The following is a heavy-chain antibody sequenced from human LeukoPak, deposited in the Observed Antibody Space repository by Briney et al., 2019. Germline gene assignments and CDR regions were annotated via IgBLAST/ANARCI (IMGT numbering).Heavy chain of an antibody. CDR2: IYAGGTT. CDR3: AREGYASGTRYGMDV. D-gene: IGHD3-10*01. CDR1: GFPVTNNY. V-gene: IGHV3-66*01. J-gene: IGHJ6*02. Sequence: GGSLRLSFAASGFPVTNNYMSWVRQAPGKGLEWVSVIYAGGTTSYADSVKGRFTISRDSSKNTLYLQMNSLRAEDTAVYYCAREGYASGTRYGMDVWGQGTTVTVSS.